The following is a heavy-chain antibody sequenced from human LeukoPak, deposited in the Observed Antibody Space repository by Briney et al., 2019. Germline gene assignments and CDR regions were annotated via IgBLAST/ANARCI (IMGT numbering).Heavy chain of an antibody. CDR3: AEESPGGSYRIYYYYYYMDA. D-gene: IGHD1-26*01. CDR1: GFTFSSYS. CDR2: ISGSGGST. J-gene: IGHJ6*03. V-gene: IGHV3-23*01. Sequence: PGGSLRLSCAASGFTFSSYSMNWVRQAPGKGLEWVSAISGSGGSTYYADSVKGRFTISRDNSKNTLYLQMNSLRAEDTAVYYCAEESPGGSYRIYYYYYYMDAWGKGTTVTISS.